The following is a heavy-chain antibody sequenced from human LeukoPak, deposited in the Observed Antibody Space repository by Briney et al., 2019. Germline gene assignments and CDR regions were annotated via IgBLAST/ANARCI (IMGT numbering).Heavy chain of an antibody. J-gene: IGHJ5*02. D-gene: IGHD6-13*01. CDR3: ARGVYSSSWLTGRQYNWFDP. V-gene: IGHV1-69*13. Sequence: SVKVSCKASGGTFSSYAISWVRQAPGQGLEWMGGIIPIFGTANYAQKFQGRVTLTADESTSTAYMELSSLRSEDTAVYYCARGVYSSSWLTGRQYNWFDPWGQGTLVTVFS. CDR2: IIPIFGTA. CDR1: GGTFSSYA.